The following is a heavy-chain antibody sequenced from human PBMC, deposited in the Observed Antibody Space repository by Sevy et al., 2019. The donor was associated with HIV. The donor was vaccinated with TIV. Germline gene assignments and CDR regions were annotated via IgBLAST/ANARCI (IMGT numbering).Heavy chain of an antibody. Sequence: SETLSLSCSVSGGSVSSGTYYWSWVRQPPGKGLEWIGHIYKTGSTNYKLSLQSGVTISVDTSTNQFSLRLGSVTAADTAVYYCARVPRGQLWYSGSLGGYYYHMDVWGKGTTVTVSS. D-gene: IGHD3-16*01. CDR1: GGSVSSGTYY. CDR3: ARVPRGQLWYSGSLGGYYYHMDV. J-gene: IGHJ6*03. CDR2: IYKTGST. V-gene: IGHV4-61*01.